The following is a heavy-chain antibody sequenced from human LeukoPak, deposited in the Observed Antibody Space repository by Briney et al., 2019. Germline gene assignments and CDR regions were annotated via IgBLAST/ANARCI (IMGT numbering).Heavy chain of an antibody. CDR1: GYTFTEFF. Sequence: ASVKVSCKASGYTFTEFFLNWVRQAPGQGREWMGRINPNSGGTNYAQKFQGRVTMTRDTSISRAYLELNRLTSDDTAVYYCARDPSGSNWYDPWGQGTLVTVSS. V-gene: IGHV1-2*06. D-gene: IGHD6-25*01. CDR2: INPNSGGT. J-gene: IGHJ5*02. CDR3: ARDPSGSNWYDP.